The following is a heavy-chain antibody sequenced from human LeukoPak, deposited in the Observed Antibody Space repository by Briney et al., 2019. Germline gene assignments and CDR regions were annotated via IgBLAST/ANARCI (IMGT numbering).Heavy chain of an antibody. V-gene: IGHV4-59*01. CDR2: VYYTDKT. J-gene: IGHJ5*02. Sequence: PSETLSLTCTVSNDSFSNYYWTWIRQSPGKALEWIGYVYYTDKTHYNPSLKSRVFISADTSQNQFSLRLSSVTAADTAVYYCARGGYSSGWYVGYNWFDPWGQGTLVTVSS. CDR3: ARGGYSSGWYVGYNWFDP. CDR1: NDSFSNYY. D-gene: IGHD6-19*01.